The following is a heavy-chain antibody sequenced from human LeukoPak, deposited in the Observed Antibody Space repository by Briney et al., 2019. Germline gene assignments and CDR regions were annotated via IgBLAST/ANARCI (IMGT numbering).Heavy chain of an antibody. V-gene: IGHV4-4*07. CDR2: IYTSGGT. Sequence: SEALSLTCTVSGGSISSYYWSWIRQSAGKGLEWIGRIYTSGGTTYNPSLKSRVTMSVDTSKNQFSLKLSSVTAADTAVYYCVRGPTWFDPWGQGTLVTVSS. J-gene: IGHJ5*02. D-gene: IGHD1-26*01. CDR1: GGSISSYY. CDR3: VRGPTWFDP.